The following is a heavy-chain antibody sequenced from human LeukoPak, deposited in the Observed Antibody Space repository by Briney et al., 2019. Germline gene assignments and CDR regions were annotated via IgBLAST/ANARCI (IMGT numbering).Heavy chain of an antibody. CDR1: GFTFSSYS. Sequence: GGSLRLSCAASGFTFSSYSMNWGRQAPGKGLEWVSSISSSSSYIYYADSVKGRFTISRDNAKNSLYLQMNSLRAEDTAVYYCARGPAAPYYYYYGMDVWGQGTTVTVSS. CDR2: ISSSSSYI. V-gene: IGHV3-21*01. D-gene: IGHD6-25*01. CDR3: ARGPAAPYYYYYGMDV. J-gene: IGHJ6*02.